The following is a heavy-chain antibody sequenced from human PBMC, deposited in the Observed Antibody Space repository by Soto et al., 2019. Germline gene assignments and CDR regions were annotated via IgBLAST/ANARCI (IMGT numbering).Heavy chain of an antibody. Sequence: ASVKVSRKASGYTFTSYYMHWVRKAPGQRLEWMGKINPNGGSTSYAQKFQGRVTMTRDTSTSTVYMELSSLRSEDTAVYYCARAYDFWSGPGRWGQGTLVTVSS. CDR1: GYTFTSYY. V-gene: IGHV1-46*03. CDR2: INPNGGST. CDR3: ARAYDFWSGPGR. J-gene: IGHJ4*02. D-gene: IGHD3-3*01.